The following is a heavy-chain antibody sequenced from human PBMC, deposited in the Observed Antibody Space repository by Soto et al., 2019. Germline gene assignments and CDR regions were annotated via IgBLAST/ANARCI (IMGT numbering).Heavy chain of an antibody. Sequence: QVQLVQSGAEVKKHGASVKVSCKASGYTFTSYDINWVRQATGQGLEWMGWMNPNSGNTGYAQKCKGRVTMIRTTSIGTAYVELRSLRSEDTAVYYCARGWRSRLLPEDCGGQGTLVTVSS. V-gene: IGHV1-8*01. J-gene: IGHJ4*02. D-gene: IGHD3-22*01. CDR2: MNPNSGNT. CDR1: GYTFTSYD. CDR3: ARGWRSRLLPEDC.